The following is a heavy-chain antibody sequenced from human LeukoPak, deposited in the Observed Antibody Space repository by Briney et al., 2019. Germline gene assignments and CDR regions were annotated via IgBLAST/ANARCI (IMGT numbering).Heavy chain of an antibody. V-gene: IGHV1-46*01. CDR1: GYTFTSYY. CDR2: INPSGGST. D-gene: IGHD6-13*01. J-gene: IGHJ4*02. Sequence: ASVKVSCKASGYTFTSYYMHWVRQAPGQGLEWMGIINPSGGSTSYAQKFQGRVTMTRDTSTSTVYMELNSLRSEDTAVYYCAREATVIAAAGTEGDYWGQGTLVTVSS. CDR3: AREATVIAAAGTEGDY.